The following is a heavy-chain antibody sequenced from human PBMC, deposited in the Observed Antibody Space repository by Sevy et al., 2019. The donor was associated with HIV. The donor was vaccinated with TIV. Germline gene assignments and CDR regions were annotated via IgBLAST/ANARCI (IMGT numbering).Heavy chain of an antibody. CDR3: ARAPGDYDEYY. CDR2: ISSSSSYI. V-gene: IGHV3-21*01. J-gene: IGHJ4*01. Sequence: GGSLRLSCAASGFTFSSYSMNWVRQAPGKGLEWVSSISSSSSYIYYADSVKGRFSISRDNAKNSLYLQMNSLRAEDTAVYYCARAPGDYDEYYLGQGNLVTVSS. CDR1: GFTFSSYS. D-gene: IGHD4-17*01.